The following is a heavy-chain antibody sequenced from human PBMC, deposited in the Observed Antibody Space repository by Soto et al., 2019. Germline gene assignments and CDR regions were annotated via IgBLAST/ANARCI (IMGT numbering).Heavy chain of an antibody. CDR3: ARLITMVRGVPTYYFDY. CDR1: GGSISSSSYY. V-gene: IGHV4-39*01. Sequence: QLQLQESGPGLVKPSETLSLTCTVSGGSISSSSYYWGWIRQPPGKGLEWIGSIYYSGSTYYNPSLKSRVPISVDTSKNQFSLKLSSVTAADTAVYYCARLITMVRGVPTYYFDYWGQGTLVTVSS. CDR2: IYYSGST. J-gene: IGHJ4*02. D-gene: IGHD3-10*01.